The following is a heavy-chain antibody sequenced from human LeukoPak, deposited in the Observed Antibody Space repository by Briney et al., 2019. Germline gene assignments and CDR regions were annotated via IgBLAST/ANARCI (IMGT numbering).Heavy chain of an antibody. CDR1: GGSISSSNW. D-gene: IGHD3-22*01. CDR2: IYHSGST. V-gene: IGHV4-4*02. Sequence: PSETLSLTCAVSGGSISSSNWWSWVRQPPGKGLEWIGEIYHSGSTNYNPSLKSRDTISVDKSKNQFSLKLSSVTAADTAVYYCARGSYDSSDTTHYFDYWGQGTLVTVSS. J-gene: IGHJ4*02. CDR3: ARGSYDSSDTTHYFDY.